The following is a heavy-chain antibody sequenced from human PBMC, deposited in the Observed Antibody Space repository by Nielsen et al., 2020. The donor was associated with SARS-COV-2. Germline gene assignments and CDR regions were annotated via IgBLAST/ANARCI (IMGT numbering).Heavy chain of an antibody. V-gene: IGHV1-2*06. CDR2: INPNSGGT. J-gene: IGHJ4*02. CDR3: ARSPSTNGVDY. CDR1: GYTFTGYY. Sequence: ASVKVSCKASGYTFTGYYMHWVRQAPGQGLEWMGRINPNSGGTNYAQKFQGRVTMTRDTSASTAYMELSSLRSEDTAVYYCARSPSTNGVDYWGQGTLVTVSS.